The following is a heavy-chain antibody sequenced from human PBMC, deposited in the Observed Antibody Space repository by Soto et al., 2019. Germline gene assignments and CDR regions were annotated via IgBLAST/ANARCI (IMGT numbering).Heavy chain of an antibody. V-gene: IGHV4-30-4*01. J-gene: IGHJ4*02. CDR1: GGSISSGDYY. D-gene: IGHD3-10*01. CDR3: ARILWFGELFDPPSTFDY. CDR2: IYYSGST. Sequence: QVQLQESGPGLVKPSQTLSLTCTVSGGSISSGDYYWSWIRQPPGKGLEWIGYIYYSGSTYYNPSLKSRVTISVDTSKNQFSLKLSSVTAADTAVYYCARILWFGELFDPPSTFDYWGQGTLVTVSS.